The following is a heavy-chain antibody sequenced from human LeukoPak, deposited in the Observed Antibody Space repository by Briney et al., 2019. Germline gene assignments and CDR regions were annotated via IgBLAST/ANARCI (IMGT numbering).Heavy chain of an antibody. CDR2: VHLDGRT. CDR3: ARELWFGELWENAFDI. CDR1: GGSVTSTNW. J-gene: IGHJ3*02. D-gene: IGHD3-10*01. V-gene: IGHV4-4*02. Sequence: SETLSLTCGVSGGSVTSTNWWTWVRQPPGEGLEWIGEVHLDGRTNYNPSLKSRLTMSVDLSENHVSLKLTSVTAADTAVYYCARELWFGELWENAFDIWGQGTMVTVSS.